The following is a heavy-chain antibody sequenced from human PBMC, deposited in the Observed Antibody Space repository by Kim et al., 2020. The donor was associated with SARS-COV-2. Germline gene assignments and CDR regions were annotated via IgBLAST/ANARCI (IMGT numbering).Heavy chain of an antibody. Sequence: GRSLRLSCAASGFIFSSYWVTWVRQAPGKGLEWVANIKQDGTEKHYVDSVKGRFTISRDNAKNSLYLQMNSLRAEDTAVYYCATSRTFDYWGQGTLVTVS. V-gene: IGHV3-7*01. CDR3: ATSRTFDY. CDR2: IKQDGTEK. CDR1: GFIFSSYW. J-gene: IGHJ4*02.